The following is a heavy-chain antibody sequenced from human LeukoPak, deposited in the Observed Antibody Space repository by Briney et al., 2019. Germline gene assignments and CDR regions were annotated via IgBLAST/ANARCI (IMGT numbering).Heavy chain of an antibody. J-gene: IGHJ4*02. CDR1: GYAFTGYY. D-gene: IGHD5-12*01. V-gene: IGHV1-2*02. Sequence: ASVKVSCKASGYAFTGYYMHWVRQAPGQGLEWMGWINPNSGGTNYAQKFQGRVTMTRDTSISTAYMELSRLRSDDTAVYYCATGGLIVATSLDYWGQGTLVTVSS. CDR2: INPNSGGT. CDR3: ATGGLIVATSLDY.